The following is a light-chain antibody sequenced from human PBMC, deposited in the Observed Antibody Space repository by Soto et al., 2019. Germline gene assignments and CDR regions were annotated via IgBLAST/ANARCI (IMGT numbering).Light chain of an antibody. J-gene: IGKJ2*01. CDR1: QSISSY. CDR3: QQRYSTPYT. CDR2: AAS. Sequence: DIQMTQSPSSLSASVGDRVTITCRASQSISSYLDWYQQKPGKATKLLIYAASSLQSGDPSRFSGSGSGTDFTLAISSLPTEDFATYYCQQRYSTPYTFGQGTKLEIK. V-gene: IGKV1-39*01.